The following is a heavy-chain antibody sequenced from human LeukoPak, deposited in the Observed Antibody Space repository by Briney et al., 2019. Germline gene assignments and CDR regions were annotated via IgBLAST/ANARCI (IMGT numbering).Heavy chain of an antibody. D-gene: IGHD5-18*01. CDR3: AKSSYTYVNLDLPEY. J-gene: IGHJ4*02. Sequence: GGSLRLSCAASGFTFSSYAMSWVRQAPGKGLEWVSGTSTSGGSTYYADSVKGRFTISRDNSKNTLYLQMNSLRADDTAIYYCAKSSYTYVNLDLPEYWGQGTLVTVSS. V-gene: IGHV3-23*01. CDR1: GFTFSSYA. CDR2: TSTSGGST.